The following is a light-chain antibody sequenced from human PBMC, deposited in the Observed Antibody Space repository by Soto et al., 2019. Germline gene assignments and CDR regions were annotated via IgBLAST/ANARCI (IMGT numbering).Light chain of an antibody. CDR2: DVS. J-gene: IGLJ1*01. Sequence: SALTQPGSVSGSPGQSITISCTGTSSDVGGYNYVSWYQQHPGKAPKLMIYDVSNRPSGVSNRFSGSKSGNTASLTISGLQAEDEADYYCSSYTSSSTPYVFGTGTKVTVL. CDR1: SSDVGGYNY. V-gene: IGLV2-14*01. CDR3: SSYTSSSTPYV.